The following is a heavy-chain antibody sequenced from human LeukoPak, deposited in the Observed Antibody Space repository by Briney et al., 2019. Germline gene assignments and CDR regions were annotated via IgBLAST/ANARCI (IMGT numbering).Heavy chain of an antibody. J-gene: IGHJ3*02. Sequence: GGSLRLSCAASGFTFSSYGMHWVRQAPGKGLEWVAFIRYDGSNKYYADSVKGRFTISRDNSKNTLYLQMNSLRAEDTAVYYCAKDGITMVRPPGAFDIWGQGTMVTVSS. D-gene: IGHD3-10*01. CDR2: IRYDGSNK. V-gene: IGHV3-30*02. CDR1: GFTFSSYG. CDR3: AKDGITMVRPPGAFDI.